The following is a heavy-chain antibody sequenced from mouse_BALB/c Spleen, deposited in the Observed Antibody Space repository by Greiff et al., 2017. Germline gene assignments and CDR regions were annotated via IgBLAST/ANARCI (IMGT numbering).Heavy chain of an antibody. CDR3: ARGDGNSGGYAMDY. CDR1: GYTFTDYN. Sequence: EVQLQQSGPELVKPGASVKISCKASGYTFTDYNMHWVKQSHGKSLEWIGYIYPYNGGTGYNQKFKSKATLTVDNSSSTAYMELRSLTSEDSAVYYCARGDGNSGGYAMDYWGQGTSVTVSS. J-gene: IGHJ4*01. D-gene: IGHD2-1*01. CDR2: IYPYNGGT. V-gene: IGHV1S29*02.